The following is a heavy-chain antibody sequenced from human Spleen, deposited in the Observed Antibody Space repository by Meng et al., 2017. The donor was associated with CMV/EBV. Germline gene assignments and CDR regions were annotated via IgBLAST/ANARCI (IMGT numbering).Heavy chain of an antibody. CDR1: GYSFASYW. V-gene: IGHV5-51*01. D-gene: IGHD3-9*01. CDR3: ARAAYYDILTGYSSDYYYGMDV. CDR2: IYPSDSDT. J-gene: IGHJ6*02. Sequence: GESLKISWKGPGYSFASYWIGWVRQMPGKGLEWMGVIYPSDSDTRYSPSFQGQVTISADISLSTAFLQWSSLQASDTAKYYCARAAYYDILTGYSSDYYYGMDVWGQGTTVTVSS.